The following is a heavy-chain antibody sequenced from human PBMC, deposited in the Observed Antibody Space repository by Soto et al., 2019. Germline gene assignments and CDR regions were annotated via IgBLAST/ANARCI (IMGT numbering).Heavy chain of an antibody. V-gene: IGHV4-31*03. D-gene: IGHD4-17*01. CDR2: IYYSGST. Sequence: SETLSLTCTVSGGSISSGGYYWSWIRQHPGKGLEWIGYIYYSGSTYYNPSLKSRVTISVDTSKNQFSLKLSSVTAADTAVYYCARDTPPDGDYSVWGQGTLVTVSS. CDR1: GGSISSGGYY. J-gene: IGHJ4*02. CDR3: ARDTPPDGDYSV.